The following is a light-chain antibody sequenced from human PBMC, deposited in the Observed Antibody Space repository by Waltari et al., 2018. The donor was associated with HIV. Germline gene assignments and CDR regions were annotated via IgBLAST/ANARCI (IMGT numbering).Light chain of an antibody. CDR1: NTDVGNYNY. CDR3: SSYTTSSTLV. Sequence: QSALTQPASVSGSPGQSITISCTGTNTDVGNYNYVSWYQQHPGKAPKLIIYEVSNRPSEISDRFSGSKSGNTASLTISGLQAEDEADYFCSSYTTSSTLVFGTGTRVAVL. CDR2: EVS. V-gene: IGLV2-14*01. J-gene: IGLJ1*01.